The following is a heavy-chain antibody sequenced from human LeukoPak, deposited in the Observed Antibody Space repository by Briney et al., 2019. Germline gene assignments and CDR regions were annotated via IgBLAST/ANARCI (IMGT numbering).Heavy chain of an antibody. J-gene: IGHJ4*02. D-gene: IGHD6-6*01. CDR3: AKLHLHRQLLDY. CDR2: IWYDGSNK. Sequence: TGGSLRLSCAASGFTFSSYGMHWVRQAPGKGLEWVAVIWYDGSNKYYADSVKGRFTISRDNSKNTLYLQMNSLRAEDTAVYYCAKLHLHRQLLDYWGQGTLVTASS. CDR1: GFTFSSYG. V-gene: IGHV3-33*06.